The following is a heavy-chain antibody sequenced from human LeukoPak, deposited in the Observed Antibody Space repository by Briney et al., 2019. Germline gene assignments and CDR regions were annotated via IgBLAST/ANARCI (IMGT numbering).Heavy chain of an antibody. D-gene: IGHD6-13*01. V-gene: IGHV3-23*01. Sequence: PGGSLRLSCAASGFTFSSYAMSWVRQVPGKGLEWVSAISGSGGSTYYADSVKGRFTISRDNSKNTLYLQMNSLRAEDTAVYYCANVQQLVPENYWGQGTLVTVSS. J-gene: IGHJ4*02. CDR2: ISGSGGST. CDR1: GFTFSSYA. CDR3: ANVQQLVPENY.